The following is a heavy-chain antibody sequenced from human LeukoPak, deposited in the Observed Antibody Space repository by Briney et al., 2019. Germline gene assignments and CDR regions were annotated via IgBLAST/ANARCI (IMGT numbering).Heavy chain of an antibody. CDR1: RFTVSSIY. Sequence: GGSLRLSCAASRFTVSSIYMNWVRQAPGKGLEWVSVIYSGGTTYYADSVKGRFTISRDNSKNTLYLQMNSLRAEDTAVYYCARASSIGAAGLFDSWGQGTLVTVSS. D-gene: IGHD6-13*01. CDR2: IYSGGTT. J-gene: IGHJ4*02. CDR3: ARASSIGAAGLFDS. V-gene: IGHV3-53*01.